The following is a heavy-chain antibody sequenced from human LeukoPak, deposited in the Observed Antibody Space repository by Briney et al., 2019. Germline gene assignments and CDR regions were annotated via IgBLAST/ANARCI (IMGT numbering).Heavy chain of an antibody. CDR1: GFTFTNAW. Sequence: PGGSLRLSCAASGFTFTNAWMNWVRQAPGKGLEWVSGISGGGGSTHYADSVKGRFTISRDNSKNTLYLQMNSLRAEDTAVYYCAKGDCSSTSCQGFDPWGQGTLVTVSS. D-gene: IGHD2-2*01. CDR3: AKGDCSSTSCQGFDP. CDR2: ISGGGGST. J-gene: IGHJ5*02. V-gene: IGHV3-23*01.